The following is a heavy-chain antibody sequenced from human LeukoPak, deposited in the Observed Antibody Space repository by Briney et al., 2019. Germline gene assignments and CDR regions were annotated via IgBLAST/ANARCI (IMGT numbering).Heavy chain of an antibody. CDR1: GYTFTSYG. D-gene: IGHD6-13*01. CDR2: ISAYNGNT. J-gene: IGHJ6*03. CDR3: AREEQPYYYMDV. V-gene: IGHV1-18*01. Sequence: ASVKVSCKASGYTFTSYGISWVRQAPGQGLEWMGWISAYNGNTNYAQKLQGRVTMTTDTSTSTAYMELRSLRSDDTAVCYCAREEQPYYYMDVWGKGTTVTVSS.